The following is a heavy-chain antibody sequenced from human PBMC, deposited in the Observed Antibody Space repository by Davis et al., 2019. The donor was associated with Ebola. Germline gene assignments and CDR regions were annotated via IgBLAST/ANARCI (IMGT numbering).Heavy chain of an antibody. Sequence: PGGSLRLSCAASGFTFSSYGMHWVRQAPGKGLEWVAVISYDGSNKYYADSVKGRFTISRDNSKNTLYLQMNSLRAEDTAVYYCAKDGYSGSYWFDYWGQGTLVTVSS. D-gene: IGHD1-26*01. CDR1: GFTFSSYG. J-gene: IGHJ4*02. V-gene: IGHV3-30*18. CDR3: AKDGYSGSYWFDY. CDR2: ISYDGSNK.